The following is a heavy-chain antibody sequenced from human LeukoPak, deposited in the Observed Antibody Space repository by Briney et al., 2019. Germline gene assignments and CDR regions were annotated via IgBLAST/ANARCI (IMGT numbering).Heavy chain of an antibody. J-gene: IGHJ5*02. V-gene: IGHV5-51*01. CDR3: ARRYYHTTEFDP. CDR2: IYPADSST. Sequence: GESLQISCQASGYGFSNYWIGWVRQLPGKGPEWVGFIYPADSSTRYSPSFQGQVTISADKSISTAYLQWSSLKASDTAMYYCARRYYHTTEFDPWGQGTLVTVSS. D-gene: IGHD3-10*01. CDR1: GYGFSNYW.